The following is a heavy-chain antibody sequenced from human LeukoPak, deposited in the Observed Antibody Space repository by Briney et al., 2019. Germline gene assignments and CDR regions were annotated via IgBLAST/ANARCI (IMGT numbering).Heavy chain of an antibody. CDR1: GFTFSSYA. Sequence: GGSLRLSCAASGFTFSSYAMHWVRQAPGKGLEWVAVISYDGSNNYYTDSVKGRFTISRDSSKNTLYLQMNSLRAEDTAVYYCARSNLNDYGDYYYYYYYGVDVWGQGTTVTVSS. D-gene: IGHD4-17*01. CDR2: ISYDGSNN. J-gene: IGHJ6*02. V-gene: IGHV3-30-3*01. CDR3: ARSNLNDYGDYYYYYYYGVDV.